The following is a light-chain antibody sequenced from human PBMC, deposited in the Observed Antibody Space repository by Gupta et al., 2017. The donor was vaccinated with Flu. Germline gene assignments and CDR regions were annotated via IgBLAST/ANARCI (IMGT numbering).Light chain of an antibody. J-gene: IGLJ1*01. CDR2: NNN. V-gene: IGLV1-44*01. CDR1: SSNIGSNT. Sequence: QSVLTPPPSASGTPGQRVTISCSGSSSNIGSNTVNWYQPRPGTAPKVLIYNNNQRPAGIPDRFSGSKSGTSASLAISGLQAEDEADYYCATWDDSLNEVFGTGTKVTVL. CDR3: ATWDDSLNEV.